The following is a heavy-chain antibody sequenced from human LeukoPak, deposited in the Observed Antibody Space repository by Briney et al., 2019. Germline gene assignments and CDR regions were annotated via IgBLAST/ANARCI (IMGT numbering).Heavy chain of an antibody. CDR2: IFYTGVT. D-gene: IGHD6-6*01. CDR3: AKIPYSSSFRGWLDP. J-gene: IGHJ5*02. CDR1: GGSISGTTYY. V-gene: IGHV4-39*07. Sequence: SETLSLTCTVSGGSISGTTYYWAWIRQPPGGRLEWIGSIFYTGVTYYNPSLESRVTISVDTSENQFSLKLTSLTAADTAVYHCAKIPYSSSFRGWLDPWGQGILVTVSS.